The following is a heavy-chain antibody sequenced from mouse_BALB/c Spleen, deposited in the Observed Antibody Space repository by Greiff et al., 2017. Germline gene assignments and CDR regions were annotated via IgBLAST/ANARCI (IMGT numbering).Heavy chain of an antibody. Sequence: DVKLVESGGGLVQPGGSRKLSCAASGFTFSSFGMHWVRQAPEKGLEWVAYISSGSSTIYYADTVKGRFTISRDNPKNTLFLQMTSLRSEDTAMYYCARSGAITTVVGRYYYAMDYWGQGTSVTVSS. D-gene: IGHD1-1*01. V-gene: IGHV5-17*02. J-gene: IGHJ4*01. CDR2: ISSGSSTI. CDR1: GFTFSSFG. CDR3: ARSGAITTVVGRYYYAMDY.